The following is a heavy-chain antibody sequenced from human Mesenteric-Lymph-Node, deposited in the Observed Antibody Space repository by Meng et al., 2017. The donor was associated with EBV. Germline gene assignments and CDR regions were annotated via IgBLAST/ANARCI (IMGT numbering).Heavy chain of an antibody. J-gene: IGHJ4*02. V-gene: IGHV4-4*03. D-gene: IGHD3-22*01. CDR1: GASISGPNW. CDR2: VYHSGST. Sequence: LLASGPGLLYPPGTLSPTCACSGASISGPNWWSWVRQPPGKGLEWIGEVYHSGSTNYNPSLKSRVSMSVDTSKNHFSLKLTSVTAADTAMYYCAEVLNGYYYFDYWGQGTLVTVSS. CDR3: AEVLNGYYYFDY.